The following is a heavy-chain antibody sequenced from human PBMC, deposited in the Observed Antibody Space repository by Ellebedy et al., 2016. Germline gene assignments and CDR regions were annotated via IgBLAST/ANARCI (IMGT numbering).Heavy chain of an antibody. V-gene: IGHV3-53*01. J-gene: IGHJ3*02. D-gene: IGHD4-23*01. Sequence: GESLKISXVASDFTVSRNDMIWVRQAPGKGLEWVSLIYTTGATYYADSVKGRFTISRDSPKNTLYLQMNSLRAEDTAVYYCATRHYGGFDIWGRGTMVTVSS. CDR1: DFTVSRND. CDR2: IYTTGAT. CDR3: ATRHYGGFDI.